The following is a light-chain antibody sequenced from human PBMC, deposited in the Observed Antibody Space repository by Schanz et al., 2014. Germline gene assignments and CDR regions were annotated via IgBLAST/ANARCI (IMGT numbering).Light chain of an antibody. CDR1: QTVSSN. CDR2: GAS. Sequence: EIVLTQSPGTLSLSPGERATLSCRASQTVSSNLAWYQQKPGQAPRLLIYGASTRATGIPARFSGSGSGTEFTLTISSLQSEDFALYHCQQYNNWPRTFGQGTKVEIK. V-gene: IGKV3-15*01. J-gene: IGKJ1*01. CDR3: QQYNNWPRT.